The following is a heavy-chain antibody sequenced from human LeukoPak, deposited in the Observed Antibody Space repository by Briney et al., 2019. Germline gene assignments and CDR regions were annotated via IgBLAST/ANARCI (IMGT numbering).Heavy chain of an antibody. CDR2: IVVGSVKT. CDR3: AASPGTVRAFDI. D-gene: IGHD3-10*01. CDR1: GFTFSSSA. V-gene: IGHV1-58*01. Sequence: GASVKVSCKASGFTFSSSAVQWVRQARGQRLEWIGWIVVGSVKTNYAQKFQERVTITRDMSTSTAHMELSSLRSEDTAAYYCAASPGTVRAFDIWGQGSMVTVSS. J-gene: IGHJ3*02.